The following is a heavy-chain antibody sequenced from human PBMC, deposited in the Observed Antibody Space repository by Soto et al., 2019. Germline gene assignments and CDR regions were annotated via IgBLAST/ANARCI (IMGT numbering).Heavy chain of an antibody. CDR1: GFTFSSYW. J-gene: IGHJ4*02. CDR3: AREYSSSWYPHSAMCY. CDR2: INSDGSST. D-gene: IGHD6-13*01. Sequence: PGGSLRLSCAASGFTFSSYWMHWARQAPGKGLVWVSRINSDGSSTSYADSVKGRFTISRDNAKNTLYLQMNSLRAEDTAVYYCAREYSSSWYPHSAMCYWGQGTLVTVSS. V-gene: IGHV3-74*01.